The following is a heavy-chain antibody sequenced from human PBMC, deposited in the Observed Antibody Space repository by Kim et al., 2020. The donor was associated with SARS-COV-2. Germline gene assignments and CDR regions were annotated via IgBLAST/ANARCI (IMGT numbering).Heavy chain of an antibody. J-gene: IGHJ4*02. CDR3: AINAGYYGSGSYYNIY. CDR1: GFTFSSYA. V-gene: IGHV3-23*01. CDR2: ISGSGGST. D-gene: IGHD3-10*01. Sequence: GGSLRLSCAASGFTFSSYAMSWVRQAPGKGLEWVSAISGSGGSTYYADSVKGRFTISRDNSKNTLYLQMNSLRAEDTAVYYCAINAGYYGSGSYYNIYWGQGTLVTVSS.